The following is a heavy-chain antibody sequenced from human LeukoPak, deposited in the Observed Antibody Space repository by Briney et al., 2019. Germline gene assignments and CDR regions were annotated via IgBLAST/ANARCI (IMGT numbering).Heavy chain of an antibody. V-gene: IGHV4-34*01. Sequence: PSETLSLTCAVYGGSFSGYYWSWIRQPPGKGLEWIGEINHSGSTNYNPSLKSRVTISVDTSKNQFSLKLSSVTAADTAVYYCARPRWGYYGSGSYFDYWGQGTLVTVSS. CDR1: GGSFSGYY. J-gene: IGHJ4*02. D-gene: IGHD3-10*01. CDR2: INHSGST. CDR3: ARPRWGYYGSGSYFDY.